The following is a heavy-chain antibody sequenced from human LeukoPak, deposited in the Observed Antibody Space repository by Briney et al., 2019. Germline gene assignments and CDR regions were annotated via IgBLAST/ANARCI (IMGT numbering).Heavy chain of an antibody. J-gene: IGHJ4*02. D-gene: IGHD3-9*01. CDR1: AFSFSNYA. Sequence: GGSLRLSCAASAFSFSNYAMHWVRQAPGKGLEWVAVISYDGSNKYYADSVKGRFTISRDNSKNTLYLQMNSLRAEDTAVYYCARAATLYDIPDYWGQGTLVTVSS. V-gene: IGHV3-30-3*01. CDR3: ARAATLYDIPDY. CDR2: ISYDGSNK.